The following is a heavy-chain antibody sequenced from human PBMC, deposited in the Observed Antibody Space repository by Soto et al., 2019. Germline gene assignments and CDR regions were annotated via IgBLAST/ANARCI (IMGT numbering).Heavy chain of an antibody. CDR3: ARGLWVGFTLRDGYYFDH. V-gene: IGHV3-33*01. J-gene: IGHJ4*02. D-gene: IGHD2-21*02. Sequence: PGGSLRLSCAASGFNFISHGMHWVRQAPGKGLEWVAVVWYDGTVKYYSDSVKGRFTISRDNSKNRLYLEMNSLRADDTAAYHCARGLWVGFTLRDGYYFDHWGQGTLVTVSS. CDR2: VWYDGTVK. CDR1: GFNFISHG.